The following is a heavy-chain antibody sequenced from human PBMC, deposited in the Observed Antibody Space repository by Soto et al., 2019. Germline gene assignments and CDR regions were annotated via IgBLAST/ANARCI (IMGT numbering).Heavy chain of an antibody. CDR1: GFTFSSYG. J-gene: IGHJ4*02. Sequence: GGSLRLSCAASGFTFSSYGMHWVRQAPGKGLEWVAVIWYDGSNKYYADSVKGRFTISRDNSKNTLYLQMNSLRAEDTAVYYCARDPNYYDSSGYYYSYFDYWGQGTLVTVSS. CDR2: IWYDGSNK. D-gene: IGHD3-22*01. V-gene: IGHV3-33*01. CDR3: ARDPNYYDSSGYYYSYFDY.